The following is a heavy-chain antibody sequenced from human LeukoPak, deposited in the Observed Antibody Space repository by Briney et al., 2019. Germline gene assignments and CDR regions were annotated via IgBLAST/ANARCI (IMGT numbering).Heavy chain of an antibody. CDR3: ARDWVVGATTDAFDI. V-gene: IGHV3-11*01. CDR1: GFTFSDYY. D-gene: IGHD1-26*01. Sequence: PGGSLRLSCAASGFTFSDYYMSWIRQAPGKGLEWGSHISSSGSPIDYAVSVKGRFTISRDNAKNSLYLQMTSLRAEDTAMYYCARDWVVGATTDAFDIWGQGTMVTVSS. CDR2: ISSSGSPI. J-gene: IGHJ3*02.